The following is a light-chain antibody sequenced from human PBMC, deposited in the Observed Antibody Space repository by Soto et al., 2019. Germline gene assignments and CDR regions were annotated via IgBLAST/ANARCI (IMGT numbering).Light chain of an antibody. CDR3: QQSYSIFWT. CDR1: QSISTY. V-gene: IGKV1-39*01. Sequence: DIQMTQSPSSLSASVGDGVTITCRASQSISTYVNWYQQKPGNAPKLLIYGASRLQSGVPSRFRGSGSGTDFILTISSLQPEDFATYYCQQSYSIFWTFGQGTEVEMK. CDR2: GAS. J-gene: IGKJ1*01.